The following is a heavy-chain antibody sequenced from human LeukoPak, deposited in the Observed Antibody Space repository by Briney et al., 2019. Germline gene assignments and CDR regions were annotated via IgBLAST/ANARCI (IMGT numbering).Heavy chain of an antibody. V-gene: IGHV1-18*04. CDR3: ARVRWSSTERYYFDY. CDR2: ISAYNGNT. D-gene: IGHD2-2*01. J-gene: IGHJ4*02. Sequence: GASVKVSCKASGYTFTSYGISWVRQAPGQGLEWMGWISAYNGNTNYAQKLQGRVTMTTDTSTSTAYMELRSLRSDDTAVYYCARVRWSSTERYYFDYCGQRTLVTASS. CDR1: GYTFTSYG.